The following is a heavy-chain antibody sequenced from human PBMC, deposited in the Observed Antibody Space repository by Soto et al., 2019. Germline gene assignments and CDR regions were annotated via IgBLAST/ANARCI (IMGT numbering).Heavy chain of an antibody. CDR2: IIPILGIA. Sequence: QVQLVQSGAEVKKPGSSVKVSCKASGGTFSSYTISWVRQAPGQGLEWMGRIIPILGIANYAQKFQGRVTITADKSTSTAYMELSSLRSEDTAVYYCASNSIVATTKFDYWGQGTLVTVSS. D-gene: IGHD5-12*01. V-gene: IGHV1-69*02. CDR3: ASNSIVATTKFDY. CDR1: GGTFSSYT. J-gene: IGHJ4*02.